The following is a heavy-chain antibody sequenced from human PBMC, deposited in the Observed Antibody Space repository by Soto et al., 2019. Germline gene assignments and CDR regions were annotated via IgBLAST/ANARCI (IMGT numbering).Heavy chain of an antibody. Sequence: SETLSLTCTVSGGSISSSSYYWGWIRQPPGKGLEWIGSIYYSGSTYYSPSLKSRVTISVDTSKNQFSLKLSSVTAADTAVYYCAYPLWFGELLPYYYYGMDVWGQGTTVTVSS. CDR2: IYYSGST. V-gene: IGHV4-39*01. J-gene: IGHJ6*02. D-gene: IGHD3-10*01. CDR1: GGSISSSSYY. CDR3: AYPLWFGELLPYYYYGMDV.